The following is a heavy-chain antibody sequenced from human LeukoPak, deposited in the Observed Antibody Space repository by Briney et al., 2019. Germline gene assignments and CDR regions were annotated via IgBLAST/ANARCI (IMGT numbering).Heavy chain of an antibody. CDR2: VNPNSGGT. V-gene: IGHV1-2*02. D-gene: IGHD3-10*01. CDR1: GYTFTGYY. Sequence: GASVKVSCKASGYTFTGYYMHWVRQAPGQGLEWMGWVNPNSGGTNYAQKFQGRVTMTRDTSISTAYMELSRLRSDDTAVYYCARDSGERGSESYLIAYWGQGTLVTVSS. J-gene: IGHJ4*02. CDR3: ARDSGERGSESYLIAY.